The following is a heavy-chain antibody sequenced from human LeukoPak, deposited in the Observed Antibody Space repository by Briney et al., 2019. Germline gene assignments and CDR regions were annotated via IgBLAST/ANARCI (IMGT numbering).Heavy chain of an antibody. Sequence: PGGSLRLSCAASGFTFSSYSMNWVRQAPGKGLEWVSCISSGSTIYYADSVKGRFTISRDNAKNSLYLQMISLRAEDTAVYYCAREHYYYYYMDVWGKGTTVTVSS. CDR2: ISSGSTI. V-gene: IGHV3-48*04. J-gene: IGHJ6*03. CDR1: GFTFSSYS. CDR3: AREHYYYYYMDV.